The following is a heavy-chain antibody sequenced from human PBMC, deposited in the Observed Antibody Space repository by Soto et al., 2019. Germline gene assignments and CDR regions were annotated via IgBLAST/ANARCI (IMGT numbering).Heavy chain of an antibody. CDR1: GFTFINYA. Sequence: AGSLRLSCAASGFTFINYAMHWVRQAPGKGLEWVAVISYDGSNKYYADSVKGRFTISRDNSKNTMYLQMNSLSAEDTAVYHCARDQVKGTMTILWGQGTLVTVSS. CDR3: ARDQVKGTMTIL. V-gene: IGHV3-30-3*01. D-gene: IGHD4-17*01. CDR2: ISYDGSNK. J-gene: IGHJ4*02.